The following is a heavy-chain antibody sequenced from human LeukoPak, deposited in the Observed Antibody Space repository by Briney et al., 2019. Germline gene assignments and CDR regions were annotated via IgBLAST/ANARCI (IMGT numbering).Heavy chain of an antibody. CDR3: ASDYGSGSYSLFDP. V-gene: IGHV1-2*02. J-gene: IGHJ5*02. D-gene: IGHD3-10*01. CDR2: ISPNSGGT. CDR1: GYTFTGYY. Sequence: GVSVKVSCKASGYTFTGYYMHWVRQAPGQGLEWMGWISPNSGGTNYAQKFQGRVTMTRDTSISTAYMELSRLRSDDTAVYYCASDYGSGSYSLFDPWGQGTLVTVSS.